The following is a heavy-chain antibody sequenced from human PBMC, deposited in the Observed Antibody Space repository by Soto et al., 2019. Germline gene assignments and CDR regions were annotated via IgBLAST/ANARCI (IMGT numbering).Heavy chain of an antibody. V-gene: IGHV1-46*01. CDR3: ARDVDIVATISYYFDH. CDR2: INPSGGST. CDR1: GYTFTSYY. D-gene: IGHD5-12*01. Sequence: GASVKVSCKASGYTFTSYYMHWVRQAPGQGLEWMGIINPSGGSTSYAQKFQGRVTMTRDTSTSTVYMELSSLRSEDTAVYYCARDVDIVATISYYFDHWGQGTLVTVSS. J-gene: IGHJ4*02.